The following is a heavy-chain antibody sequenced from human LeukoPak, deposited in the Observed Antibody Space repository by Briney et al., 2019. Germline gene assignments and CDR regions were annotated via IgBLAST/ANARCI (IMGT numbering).Heavy chain of an antibody. J-gene: IGHJ4*02. CDR1: GLTFSSYT. Sequence: PGGSLRLSCDASGLTFSSYTMNWIRQAPGQGLEWVSSISGLSTYIFYADSVQGRFTISRDNAKNSLYLQMDSRRGEDTGVYYWARRDALAGKPFDSWGQGTLVSVSS. V-gene: IGHV3-21*01. CDR3: ARRDALAGKPFDS. D-gene: IGHD6-25*01. CDR2: ISGLSTYI.